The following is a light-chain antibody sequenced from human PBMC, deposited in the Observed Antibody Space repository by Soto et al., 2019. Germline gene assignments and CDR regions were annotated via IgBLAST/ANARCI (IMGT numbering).Light chain of an antibody. CDR2: GAS. J-gene: IGKJ3*01. CDR3: QQYNNWPPVT. Sequence: DIQLTQSPSFLSASVGDRVTITCRASQGIRSYLAWYQQRPGKAPELLIYGASTLRPGGASRFSGSGSGTEFTLTISSLQSEDFAVYYCQQYNNWPPVTFGPGTKVDI. V-gene: IGKV1-9*01. CDR1: QGIRSY.